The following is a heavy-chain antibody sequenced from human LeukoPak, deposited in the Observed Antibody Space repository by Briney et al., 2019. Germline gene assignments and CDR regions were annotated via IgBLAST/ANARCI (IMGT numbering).Heavy chain of an antibody. CDR2: IYYNGDT. D-gene: IGHD6-19*01. Sequence: SETLSLTCTVSGGSIISSNYYWGYIRQPPGKGLEWVGSIYYNGDTYYNPSLKSRLTISVDTSTNQFSLKLSSVTAADTAVYYCARLGIAVGGPIPWGQGTLVTVSS. CDR1: GGSIISSNYY. J-gene: IGHJ5*02. V-gene: IGHV4-39*01. CDR3: ARLGIAVGGPIP.